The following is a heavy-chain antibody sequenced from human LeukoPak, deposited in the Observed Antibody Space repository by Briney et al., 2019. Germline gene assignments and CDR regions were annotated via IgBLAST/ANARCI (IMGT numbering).Heavy chain of an antibody. V-gene: IGHV4-4*07. CDR1: GGSSSNYH. D-gene: IGHD6-19*01. J-gene: IGHJ4*02. Sequence: PSETLSLTCTVSGGSSSNYHWSWIRQPAGKGLEWISQIHTSGSTNYNPPLKSRVTMSIDTPENQLSLTIRSVTAADTAVYYCARRDISTGWSFDYWGQGILVTVSS. CDR3: ARRDISTGWSFDY. CDR2: IHTSGST.